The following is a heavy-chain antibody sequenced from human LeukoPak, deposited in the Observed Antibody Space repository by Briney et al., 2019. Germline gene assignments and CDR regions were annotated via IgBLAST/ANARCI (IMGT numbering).Heavy chain of an antibody. V-gene: IGHV4-31*03. J-gene: IGHJ6*02. Sequence: SQTLSLTCTVSGGSISSGGYYWSWIRQHPGKGLEWIGYIYYSGSTYYNPSLKSRVTISVDTSKNQFSLKLSSVTAADTAVYYCAREVVATDYYYYYGMDVWGQGTTVTVSS. CDR3: AREVVATDYYYYYGMDV. CDR1: GGSISSGGYY. CDR2: IYYSGST. D-gene: IGHD5-12*01.